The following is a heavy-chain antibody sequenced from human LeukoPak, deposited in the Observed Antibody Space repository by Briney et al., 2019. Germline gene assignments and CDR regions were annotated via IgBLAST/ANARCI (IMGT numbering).Heavy chain of an antibody. CDR2: IKQDGGEK. Sequence: PGGSLRLSCAASGFTFSSYSMSWVRQAPGKGLEWVANIKQDGGEKYYVDSVKGRFTISRDNARNSLYLQMNSLKAEDTAVYYCARTPGDYYYYYYMDVWGKGTAVTVSS. V-gene: IGHV3-7*01. CDR3: ARTPGDYYYYYYMDV. CDR1: GFTFSSYS. J-gene: IGHJ6*03. D-gene: IGHD7-27*01.